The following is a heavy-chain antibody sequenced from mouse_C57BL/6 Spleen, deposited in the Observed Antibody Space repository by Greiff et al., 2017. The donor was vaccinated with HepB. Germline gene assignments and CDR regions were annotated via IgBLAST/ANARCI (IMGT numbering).Heavy chain of an antibody. D-gene: IGHD4-1*01. Sequence: QVQLQQSGPELVKPGASVKISCKASGYAFSSSWMNWVKQRPGKGLEWIGRIYPGDGDTNYNGKFKGKATLTADKSSSTAYMQLSSLTSEDSAVYFCARSPTGTNWYFDVWGTGTTVTVTS. CDR3: ARSPTGTNWYFDV. J-gene: IGHJ1*03. CDR2: IYPGDGDT. V-gene: IGHV1-82*01. CDR1: GYAFSSSW.